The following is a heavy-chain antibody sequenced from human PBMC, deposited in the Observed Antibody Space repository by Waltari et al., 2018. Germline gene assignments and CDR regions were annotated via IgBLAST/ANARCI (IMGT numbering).Heavy chain of an antibody. CDR3: AKVRLVRGAFDAFDI. CDR2: ISWNSGSI. D-gene: IGHD2-15*01. V-gene: IGHV3-9*01. CDR1: GFTFDDYA. Sequence: EVQLVESGGGLVQPGRSLRLSCAASGFTFDDYAMHWVRQAPGKGLEWVSGISWNSGSIGYADSVKGRFTISRDNAKNSLYLQMNSLRAEDTALYYCAKVRLVRGAFDAFDIWGQGTMVTVSS. J-gene: IGHJ3*02.